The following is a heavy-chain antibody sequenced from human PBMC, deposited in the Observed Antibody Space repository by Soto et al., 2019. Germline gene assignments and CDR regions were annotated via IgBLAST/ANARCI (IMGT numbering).Heavy chain of an antibody. V-gene: IGHV2-5*02. Sequence: QITLKESGPTLVKPTQTLTLTCTFSGFSLSTSGVGVGWIRQPPGKALEWLALIYWDDDKRYSPSLKSRLTITKDTSKYQVVLTMTSMDPVDTATYYCAHSLDPMGRENWFDPWGQGTLVTVSS. CDR1: GFSLSTSGVG. CDR3: AHSLDPMGRENWFDP. CDR2: IYWDDDK. J-gene: IGHJ5*02. D-gene: IGHD3-10*01.